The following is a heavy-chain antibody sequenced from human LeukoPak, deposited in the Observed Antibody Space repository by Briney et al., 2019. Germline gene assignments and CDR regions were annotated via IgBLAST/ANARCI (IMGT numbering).Heavy chain of an antibody. CDR1: GFTVSSNY. CDR3: ARVASSSWYYYGVDV. CDR2: IYSGGST. V-gene: IGHV3-53*01. D-gene: IGHD6-13*01. J-gene: IGHJ6*02. Sequence: SGGSLRLSCAVSGFTVSSNYMSWVRQAPGKGLEWVSIIYSGGSTYYADSVKGRFTISRDNSKNTLYLQMNSLRAEDTAVYYCARVASSSWYYYGVDVWGQGTTVTASS.